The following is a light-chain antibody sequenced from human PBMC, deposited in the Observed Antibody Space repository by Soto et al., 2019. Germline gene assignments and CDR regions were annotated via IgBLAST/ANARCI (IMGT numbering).Light chain of an antibody. J-gene: IGLJ1*01. V-gene: IGLV2-14*01. CDR2: DVS. CDR1: SSDVGGYSY. CDR3: ASYTTSSTYV. Sequence: QSALTQPASVSGSPGQSIAISCTGTSSDVGGYSYVSWYQQQPGKAPKLVISDVSNRPSGVSDRFSGSKPGNTASLTISGLQTEDEADYYCASYTTSSTYVFGTGTRSPS.